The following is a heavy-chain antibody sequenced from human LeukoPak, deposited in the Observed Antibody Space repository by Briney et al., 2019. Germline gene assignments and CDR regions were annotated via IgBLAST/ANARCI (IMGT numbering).Heavy chain of an antibody. Sequence: SSETLSLTCTVSGGSISSYYWSWIRQTPGKGLEWIGYIYYTGITNYNPSLRSRVTMSLDTSKNQLSLRLTSVTAADTAMYYCVKGAGRDFGYWGQGTLVTVSS. CDR2: IYYTGIT. CDR3: VKGAGRDFGY. CDR1: GGSISSYY. J-gene: IGHJ4*02. V-gene: IGHV4-59*01.